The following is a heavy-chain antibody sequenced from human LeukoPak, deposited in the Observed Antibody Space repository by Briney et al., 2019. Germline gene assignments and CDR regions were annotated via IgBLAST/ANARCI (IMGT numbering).Heavy chain of an antibody. J-gene: IGHJ4*02. CDR2: IKEDGSEK. CDR1: GFTFSTFW. Sequence: GSLRLSCAASGFTFSTFWMSWVRQAPGKGLEWVTNIKEDGSEKYYADSMKGRFTVSRDNAKNSLYLQMDSLRAEDTAVYYCARGGTFVSDYWGQGTLVTVSS. D-gene: IGHD1-1*01. V-gene: IGHV3-7*01. CDR3: ARGGTFVSDY.